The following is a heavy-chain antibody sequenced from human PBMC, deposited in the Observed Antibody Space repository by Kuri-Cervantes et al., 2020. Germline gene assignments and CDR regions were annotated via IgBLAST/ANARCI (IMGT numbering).Heavy chain of an antibody. CDR3: ASQPGRLYYFDY. CDR1: GFTFSSQW. CDR2: ITSDGSSI. Sequence: GESLKISCAASGFTFSSQWMYWVRQAPGKGLVWVSRITSDGSSIIYADAVKDRFTISRDNAKNSLYLQMNSLRAEDTAVYYCASQPGRLYYFDYWGQGTLVTVSS. V-gene: IGHV3-74*01. J-gene: IGHJ4*02.